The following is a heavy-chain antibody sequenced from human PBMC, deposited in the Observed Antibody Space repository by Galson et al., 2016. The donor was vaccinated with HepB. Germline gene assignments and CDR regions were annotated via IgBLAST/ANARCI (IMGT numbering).Heavy chain of an antibody. CDR1: GLTFSSCA. V-gene: IGHV3-23*01. D-gene: IGHD5-12*01. J-gene: IGHJ4*02. CDR3: ARGGYDGYEIDY. Sequence: SLRLSCAASGLTFSSCAMYWVRQAPGKGLEWVSAVSGGGTNTYHANSVKGRFTVSRDNSKNTLYLQTNSLRAEDTAVYYCARGGYDGYEIDYWGQGTLVSVSS. CDR2: VSGGGTNT.